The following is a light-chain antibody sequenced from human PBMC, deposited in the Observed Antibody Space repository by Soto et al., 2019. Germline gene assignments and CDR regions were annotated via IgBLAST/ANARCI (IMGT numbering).Light chain of an antibody. Sequence: EVVMTQSPATLSVSPGESATLSCRASQTVYSRYLAWYQQKPGQAPRLLIYGASSRATGIPDRFSGSGSAADFTLTVSRLEPEDFAVYYCQQYVTSSPRTFGQGTKVDIK. CDR3: QQYVTSSPRT. CDR2: GAS. J-gene: IGKJ1*01. CDR1: QTVYSRY. V-gene: IGKV3-20*01.